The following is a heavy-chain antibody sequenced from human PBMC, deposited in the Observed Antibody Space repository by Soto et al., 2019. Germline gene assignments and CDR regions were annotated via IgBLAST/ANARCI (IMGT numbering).Heavy chain of an antibody. CDR1: GGSISGYY. J-gene: IGHJ4*02. CDR2: IYYSGTT. D-gene: IGHD3-10*01. V-gene: IGHV4-59*01. CDR3: ARESYYGSGATVVAY. Sequence: QVQLQESGPGLVRPSETLSLTCTVSGGSISGYYWSWIRQPPGKGLEWIGYIYYSGTTSYNPSLNSRVTMSVEPSKNQFSLKVNSVTAADTAVYYCARESYYGSGATVVAYWGQGTLVTVSS.